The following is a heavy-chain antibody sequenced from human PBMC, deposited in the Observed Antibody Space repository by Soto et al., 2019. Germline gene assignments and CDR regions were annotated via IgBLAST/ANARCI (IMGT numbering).Heavy chain of an antibody. V-gene: IGHV1-69*01. Sequence: QVQLVQSGAEVKKPGSSVKVSCKASGGTFSSYAISWVRQAPGQGLEWMGGIIPIFGTANYAQKFQGRVTITADEATSTAYMELSSLRSEDTAVYYCASLGLELHGSWWFDPWGQGTLVTVSS. CDR1: GGTFSSYA. CDR3: ASLGLELHGSWWFDP. J-gene: IGHJ5*02. D-gene: IGHD1-7*01. CDR2: IIPIFGTA.